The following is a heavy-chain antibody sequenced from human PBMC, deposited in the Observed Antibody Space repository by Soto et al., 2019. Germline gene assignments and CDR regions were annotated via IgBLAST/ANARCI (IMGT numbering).Heavy chain of an antibody. J-gene: IGHJ3*01. Sequence: EVKLLESGGGLVQPGGSMRLSCEASGFPFWTYSMSWVRQAPRKGLEWVSGISGSGTATYYTDSVKGRFTVSRDNSKDTLFLQMKTLRVEDTAVYYCAKTRLYDNNVYRRDGFDVWGPGTAVTVSS. CDR2: ISGSGTAT. V-gene: IGHV3-23*01. CDR3: AKTRLYDNNVYRRDGFDV. D-gene: IGHD3-22*01. CDR1: GFPFWTYS.